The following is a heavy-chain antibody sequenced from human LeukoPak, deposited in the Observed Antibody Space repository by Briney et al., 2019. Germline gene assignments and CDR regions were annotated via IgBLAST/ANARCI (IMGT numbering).Heavy chain of an antibody. Sequence: PGGSLRLSCAASGFSFSSYWMHWVRQAPGKGLVWVARINSEESRTSYAGSMKGRFTNSRDNAKNTLYLQMNSLRAEDTAVYYCARVDTAMVFDYWGQGALVTVSS. V-gene: IGHV3-74*01. J-gene: IGHJ4*02. CDR2: INSEESRT. CDR3: ARVDTAMVFDY. D-gene: IGHD5-18*01. CDR1: GFSFSSYW.